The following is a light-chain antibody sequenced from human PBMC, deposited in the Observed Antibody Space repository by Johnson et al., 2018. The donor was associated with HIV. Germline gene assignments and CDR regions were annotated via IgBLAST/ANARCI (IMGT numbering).Light chain of an antibody. V-gene: IGLV1-51*01. CDR3: GTWDSSLTSYV. CDR1: NVGSSF. J-gene: IGLJ1*01. CDR2: DNN. Sequence: NVGSSFVSWYRQVPGTAPKLLLYDNNKRPSGIPGRFSGSKSGPSATLGITGLQTVDEADYYCGTWDSSLTSYVFGAGTKVTVL.